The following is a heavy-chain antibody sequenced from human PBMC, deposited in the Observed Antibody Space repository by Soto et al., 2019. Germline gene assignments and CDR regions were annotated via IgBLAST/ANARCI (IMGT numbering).Heavy chain of an antibody. Sequence: QVQLVQSGVEVKNPGASVRVSCKASAYPFTSYGISWVRQAPGQGLEWMGWISVYNGNTNYAREFQGRVTLTTDTSSSIAYRELRSLRSDDTSVYYCAIGVLSVLPYSYSGLDVWGQGTTVIVSS. D-gene: IGHD2-15*01. CDR2: ISVYNGNT. J-gene: IGHJ6*02. CDR1: AYPFTSYG. CDR3: AIGVLSVLPYSYSGLDV. V-gene: IGHV1-18*01.